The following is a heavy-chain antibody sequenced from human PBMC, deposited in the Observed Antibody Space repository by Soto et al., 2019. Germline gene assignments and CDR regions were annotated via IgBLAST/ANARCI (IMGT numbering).Heavy chain of an antibody. J-gene: IGHJ4*02. D-gene: IGHD2-15*01. Sequence: SETLSLTCTVSGGSISSGDYYWSWIRQPPGKGLEWIGYIYYSGSTYYNPSLKSRVTISVDTSKNQFSLKLSSVTAADTAVYYCARDTVSCSGGSCYGYWGQGTLVTVSS. CDR2: IYYSGST. V-gene: IGHV4-30-4*01. CDR1: GGSISSGDYY. CDR3: ARDTVSCSGGSCYGY.